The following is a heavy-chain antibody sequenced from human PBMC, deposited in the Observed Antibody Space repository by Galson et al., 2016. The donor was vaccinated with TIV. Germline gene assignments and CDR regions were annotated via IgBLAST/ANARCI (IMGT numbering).Heavy chain of an antibody. CDR2: IWYDGSNK. Sequence: SLRLSCAASGFTFDDFGMHWVRQAPGKGLEWMTLIWYDGSNKHYADSVKGRFTISRDNSKNMLYLQMNSLRAEDTAVYYCARAQYSTIWNGRLDYWGQGVMVTISS. CDR1: GFTFDDFG. D-gene: IGHD6-13*01. CDR3: ARAQYSTIWNGRLDY. J-gene: IGHJ4*02. V-gene: IGHV3-33*01.